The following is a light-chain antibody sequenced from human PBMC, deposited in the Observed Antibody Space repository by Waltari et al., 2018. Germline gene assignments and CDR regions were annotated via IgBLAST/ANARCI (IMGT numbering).Light chain of an antibody. J-gene: IGLJ1*01. CDR3: AAWDDSLSRLV. V-gene: IGLV1-47*01. CDR1: SSNIGSNY. Sequence: QSVLTQPPSASGTPGQRVTISCSGSSSNIGSNYVCWYQQLPGAAPKPLIYRSNTRPSGVPDRFSGSKSGTSASLAISELRSEDEAVYYCAAWDDSLSRLVFGAGTTVTIL. CDR2: RSN.